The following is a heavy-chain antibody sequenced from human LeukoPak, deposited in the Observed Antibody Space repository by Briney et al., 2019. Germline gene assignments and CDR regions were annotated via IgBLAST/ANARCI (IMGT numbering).Heavy chain of an antibody. CDR3: ARGRTAYYFDY. CDR2: INHSGST. D-gene: IGHD2-2*01. CDR1: GGSFSGYY. V-gene: IGHV4-34*01. Sequence: SETLSLTCAVYGGSFSGYYWSWIRQPPGKGLEWIGEINHSGSTNYNLSLKSRVTISVDTSKNQFSLKLSSVTAADTAVYYCARGRTAYYFDYWGQGTLVTVSS. J-gene: IGHJ4*02.